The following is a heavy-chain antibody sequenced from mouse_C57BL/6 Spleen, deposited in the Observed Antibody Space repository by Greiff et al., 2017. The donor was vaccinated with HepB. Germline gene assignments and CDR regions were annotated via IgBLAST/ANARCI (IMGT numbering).Heavy chain of an antibody. Sequence: VQLQQPGAELVKPGASVKLSCKASGYTFTSYWMHWVKQRPGQGLEWIGRIHPNSGSTNYNEKFKSKATLTVDKSSSTAYMQLSSLTSEDSAVYYCARSGGYSSFDYWGQGTTLTVSS. V-gene: IGHV1-64*01. D-gene: IGHD2-3*01. CDR2: IHPNSGST. CDR1: GYTFTSYW. J-gene: IGHJ2*01. CDR3: ARSGGYSSFDY.